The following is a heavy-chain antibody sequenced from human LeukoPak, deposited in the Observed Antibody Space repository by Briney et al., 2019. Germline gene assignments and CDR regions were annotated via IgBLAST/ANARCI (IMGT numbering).Heavy chain of an antibody. D-gene: IGHD2-21*02. V-gene: IGHV3-7*01. CDR2: IKKDGSEK. J-gene: IGHJ4*02. CDR1: GFTCSKYW. CDR3: ARDPTYSGDTN. Sequence: SGGTLRLSCAASGFTCSKYWMIWLRQAPGKGLEWFANIKKDGSEKSYVDSVKGRFTISRDNAKNSLYLQMNSLRDEDTAVYYCARDPTYSGDTNWGQGTLVTVSS.